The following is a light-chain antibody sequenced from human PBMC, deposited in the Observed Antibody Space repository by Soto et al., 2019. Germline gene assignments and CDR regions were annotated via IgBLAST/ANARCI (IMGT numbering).Light chain of an antibody. J-gene: IGKJ4*01. CDR2: AAS. V-gene: IGKV1-12*01. CDR3: QQANSFPLT. CDR1: QSISSW. Sequence: DIQMTQSPSSVSASVGDRVTITCRASQSISSWLAWYQQKPGKAPKLLIYAASSLQSGVPSRFSGSGSVTDFTLTISSLQTEDFATYFCQQANSFPLTFGGGTRVEIK.